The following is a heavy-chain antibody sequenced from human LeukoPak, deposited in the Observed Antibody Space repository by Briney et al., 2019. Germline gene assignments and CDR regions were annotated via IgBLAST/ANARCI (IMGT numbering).Heavy chain of an antibody. CDR2: INPNSGDT. V-gene: IGHV1-2*02. CDR3: ARIPLHRQDY. CDR1: GYTFTGYY. Sequence: ASVKVSCKASGYTFTGYYIHWVRQAPGQGLEWMGWINPNSGDTNYAQDFQGRVTMTSDRSITKAYMDLRRMRSDDTAGYDCARIPLHRQDYWGQGTRVTVSS. J-gene: IGHJ4*02.